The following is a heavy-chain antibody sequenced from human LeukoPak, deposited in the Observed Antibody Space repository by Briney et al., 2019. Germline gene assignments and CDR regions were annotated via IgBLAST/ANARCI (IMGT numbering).Heavy chain of an antibody. CDR3: ARVSPMVRIQKSRLTGFDI. CDR2: MNPNSGNT. D-gene: IGHD3-10*01. V-gene: IGHV1-8*03. J-gene: IGHJ3*02. CDR1: GYTFTGYY. Sequence: GASVKVSCKASGYTFTGYYMHWVRQAPGQGLEWMGWMNPNSGNTGYAQKFQGRVTITRNTSISTAYMELSSLRSEDTAVYYCARVSPMVRIQKSRLTGFDIWGQGTMVTVSS.